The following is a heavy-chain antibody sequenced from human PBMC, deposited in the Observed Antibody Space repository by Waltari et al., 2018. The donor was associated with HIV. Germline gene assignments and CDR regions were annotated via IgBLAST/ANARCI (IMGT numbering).Heavy chain of an antibody. J-gene: IGHJ5*02. CDR2: ISYSGSA. D-gene: IGHD1-26*01. CDR1: GGSISNDY. V-gene: IGHV4-59*01. Sequence: QVQLQESGPGLVKPSETLSLTCTVSGGSISNDYWSWIRQTPGKGLEWIGHISYSGSATYNPSLKSRVTISVDRSKSQFSLMVFSATAADTAVYYCARWGGGYSINWFDPWGHGTLVSVSS. CDR3: ARWGGGYSINWFDP.